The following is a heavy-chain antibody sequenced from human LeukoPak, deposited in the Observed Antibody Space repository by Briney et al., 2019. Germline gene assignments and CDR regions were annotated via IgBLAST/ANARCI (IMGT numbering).Heavy chain of an antibody. D-gene: IGHD5-12*01. CDR2: IYSGGST. CDR3: ARGRGYSGYDVSLPFDY. Sequence: GGSLRLSCAGSGFTLSSKYMSWVRQAPGKGLEWVSVIYSGGSTDYADSVKGRFTMSRDNSKNMLYLQMNSLRVDDTAVYFCARGRGYSGYDVSLPFDYWGQGTLVTVSS. CDR1: GFTLSSKY. V-gene: IGHV3-66*01. J-gene: IGHJ4*02.